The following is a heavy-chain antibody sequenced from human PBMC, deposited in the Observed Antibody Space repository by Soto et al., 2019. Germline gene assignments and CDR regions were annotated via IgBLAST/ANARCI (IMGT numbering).Heavy chain of an antibody. V-gene: IGHV1-8*01. Sequence: WASVKVSCKASGYSFTSLDINWVRQTAGQGLEWMGWMQPSTGRTGYAQKFQGRVAMTRDTSINTAYMELTTLTSDDTAFYYCGRGVSAGVDYWGQGTLVTVSS. D-gene: IGHD1-26*01. J-gene: IGHJ4*02. CDR2: MQPSTGRT. CDR1: GYSFTSLD. CDR3: GRGVSAGVDY.